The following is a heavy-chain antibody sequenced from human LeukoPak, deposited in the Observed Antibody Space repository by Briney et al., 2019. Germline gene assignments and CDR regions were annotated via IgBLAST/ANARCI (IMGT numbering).Heavy chain of an antibody. CDR3: ARRVQQVSYYCYMDI. Sequence: SETLSLTCTVSGGSISSSSYYWGWIRQPPGKGLEWIGSIYYSGSTYYNPSLKSRVTISVDTSKNQFSLKLSSVTAAGTAVYYCARRVQQVSYYCYMDIWGKGTTVTVSS. D-gene: IGHD6-13*01. J-gene: IGHJ6*03. CDR2: IYYSGST. CDR1: GGSISSSSYY. V-gene: IGHV4-39*01.